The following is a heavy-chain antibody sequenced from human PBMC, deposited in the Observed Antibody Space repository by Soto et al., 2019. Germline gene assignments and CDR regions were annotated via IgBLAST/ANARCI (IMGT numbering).Heavy chain of an antibody. CDR2: IYYSGST. V-gene: IGHV4-39*01. CDR1: GGSISSSSYY. CDR3: ARGYSSSFDY. Sequence: QLQLQESGPGLVKPSETLSLTCTVSGGSISSSSYYWGWIRQPPGKGLEWIGSIYYSGSTYYNPSLKSRGTISVDTSKNQFSLKLSSVTAADRAVYYCARGYSSSFDYWGQGTLVTVSS. J-gene: IGHJ4*02. D-gene: IGHD6-13*01.